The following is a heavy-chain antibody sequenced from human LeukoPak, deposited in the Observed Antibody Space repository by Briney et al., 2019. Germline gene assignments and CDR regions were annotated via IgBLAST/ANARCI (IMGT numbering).Heavy chain of an antibody. CDR2: INNGGSDM. J-gene: IGHJ4*01. CDR1: GFTFISYG. Sequence: GGSLRLSCAASGFTFISYGMQWVRQAPGKGLVCVSRINNGGSDMSYADSVKGRFTISRDNAKNTLYLQMKSLRAEDTAVYYCARELPREVTLDFWGQGTPVTVSS. CDR3: ARELPREVTLDF. V-gene: IGHV3-74*01. D-gene: IGHD2-21*02.